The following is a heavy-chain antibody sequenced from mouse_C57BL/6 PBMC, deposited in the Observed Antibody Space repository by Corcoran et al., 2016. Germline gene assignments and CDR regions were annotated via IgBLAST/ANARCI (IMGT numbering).Heavy chain of an antibody. J-gene: IGHJ1*03. CDR2: ILPGSGFT. CDR3: ARNSNWYFEV. D-gene: IGHD2-5*01. V-gene: IGHV1-9*01. Sequence: QVQLQQSGAELMKPGTSVKLSCKASGYTFTGYWIEWVNQRPGHGLEWIGEILPGSGFTNYNEKFKGKATFTADTSSNTAYMELSSLTTEDSAIYYCARNSNWYFEVWGTGTTVTVSS. CDR1: GYTFTGYW.